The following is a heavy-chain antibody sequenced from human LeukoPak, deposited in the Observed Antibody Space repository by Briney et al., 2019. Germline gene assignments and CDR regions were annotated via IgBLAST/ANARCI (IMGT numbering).Heavy chain of an antibody. V-gene: IGHV4-59*01. CDR1: GGSISNYY. D-gene: IGHD6-13*01. Sequence: SETLSLTCTVSGGSISNYYWSWIRQPPGKGLEWIGYIFYSGSTNYNPSLKSRVTTSVDTSKNQFSLKLSSVTAADTAVYYCARDSYSSFDYWGQGTLVTVSS. CDR2: IFYSGST. J-gene: IGHJ4*02. CDR3: ARDSYSSFDY.